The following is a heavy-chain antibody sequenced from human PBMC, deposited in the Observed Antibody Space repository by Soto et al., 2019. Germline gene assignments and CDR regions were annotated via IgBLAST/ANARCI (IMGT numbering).Heavy chain of an antibody. CDR2: IIPILDIA. D-gene: IGHD2-2*01. CDR3: ASLGPQAIVVVPAAPTDAFDI. J-gene: IGHJ3*02. CDR1: GGTFSSYT. V-gene: IGHV1-69*02. Sequence: SVKVSCKASGGTFSSYTISWVRQAPGQGLEWMGRIIPILDIANYAQKFQGRVTITADKSTSTAYMELSSLRSEDTAVYYCASLGPQAIVVVPAAPTDAFDIWGQGTMVTVSS.